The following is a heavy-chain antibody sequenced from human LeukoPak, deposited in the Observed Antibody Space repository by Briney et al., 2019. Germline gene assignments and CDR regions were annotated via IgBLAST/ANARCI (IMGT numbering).Heavy chain of an antibody. CDR2: ISSSGSTI. CDR1: GFTFSSYE. V-gene: IGHV3-48*03. Sequence: GGSLRLSCAASGFTFSSYEMNWVRQAPGKGLEWVSYISSSGSTIYYADSVKGRFTISRDNAKNSLYLQMNSLRAEDTAVYYCARVDYGTNLTPLFDYWGQGTLVTVSS. J-gene: IGHJ4*02. D-gene: IGHD4-23*01. CDR3: ARVDYGTNLTPLFDY.